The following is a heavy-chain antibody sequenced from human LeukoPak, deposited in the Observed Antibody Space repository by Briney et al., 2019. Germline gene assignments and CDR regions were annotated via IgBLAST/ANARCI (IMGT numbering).Heavy chain of an antibody. D-gene: IGHD6-19*01. J-gene: IGHJ4*02. CDR2: ISAYNGNT. CDR3: ARVEGIPVAGTRGSDY. V-gene: IGHV1-18*01. CDR1: GGTFSSYA. Sequence: ASVKVSCKASGGTFSSYAISWVRQAPGQGLEWMGWISAYNGNTNYAQKVQGRVTMTTDTSTSTAYMELRSLRSDDTAVYYCARVEGIPVAGTRGSDYWGQGTLVTVSS.